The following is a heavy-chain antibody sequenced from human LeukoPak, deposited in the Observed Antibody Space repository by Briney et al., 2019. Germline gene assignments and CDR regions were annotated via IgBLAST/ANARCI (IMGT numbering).Heavy chain of an antibody. CDR3: ARVGSAAATADY. D-gene: IGHD6-25*01. CDR2: INPRGGST. Sequence: ASVKVSCKASGYTSTTYYMHWMRQALGQGPEWMGIINPRGGSTDYARKFQGRITMTSDTSTSTVYMELNSLTSDDTAIYFCARVGSAAATADYWGQGTLVTVSS. J-gene: IGHJ4*02. CDR1: GYTSTTYY. V-gene: IGHV1-46*01.